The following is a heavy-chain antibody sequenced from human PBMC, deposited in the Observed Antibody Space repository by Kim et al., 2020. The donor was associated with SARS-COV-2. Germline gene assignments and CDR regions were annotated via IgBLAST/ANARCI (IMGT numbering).Heavy chain of an antibody. CDR1: GGSISSSSYY. CDR2: IYYSGST. Sequence: SETLSLTCTVSGGSISSSSYYWGWIRQPPGKGLEWIGSIYYSGSTYYNPSLKSRVTISVDTSKNQFSLKLSSVTAADTAVYYCARRGLAAAAGTLQAFDIWGQGTMVTVSS. V-gene: IGHV4-39*01. CDR3: ARRGLAAAAGTLQAFDI. J-gene: IGHJ3*02. D-gene: IGHD6-13*01.